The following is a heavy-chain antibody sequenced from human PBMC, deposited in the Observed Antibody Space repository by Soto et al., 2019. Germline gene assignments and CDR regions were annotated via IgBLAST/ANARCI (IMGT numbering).Heavy chain of an antibody. CDR2: ISGSGGST. CDR3: AKNGEQLVHNYYMDV. Sequence: EVQLLESGGGLVQPGGSLRLSCAASGFTFSSYAMSWVRQAPGKGLEWVSAISGSGGSTYYADSVKGRFTISRDNSKXXXXXXXXXXXXXXXXVYYCAKNGEQLVHNYYMDVWGKGTTVTVSS. J-gene: IGHJ6*03. D-gene: IGHD6-6*01. CDR1: GFTFSSYA. V-gene: IGHV3-23*01.